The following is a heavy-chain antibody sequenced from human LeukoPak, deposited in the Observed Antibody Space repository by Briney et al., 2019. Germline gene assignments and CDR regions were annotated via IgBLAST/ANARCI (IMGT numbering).Heavy chain of an antibody. CDR2: NSTYSGNT. J-gene: IGHJ4*02. Sequence: ASVQVSSKASGYTFTSYGISWVRHAPRQGLEWMGWNSTYSGNTNYAQKLHGRVAMTTDTSTTTAYMELGSVRADDTAVYYCARDPRYSSYWYVVPDYWGQGTLVTVSS. CDR3: ARDPRYSSYWYVVPDY. CDR1: GYTFTSYG. D-gene: IGHD6-13*01. V-gene: IGHV1-18*01.